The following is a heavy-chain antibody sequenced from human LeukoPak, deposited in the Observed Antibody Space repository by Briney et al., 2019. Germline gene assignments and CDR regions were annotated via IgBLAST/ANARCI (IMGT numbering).Heavy chain of an antibody. Sequence: SVKVSCKASGYTFTSYGISWVRQAPGQGLEWMGRIIPILGIANYAQKFQGRVTITADKSTSTAYMELSSLRSEDTAVYYCARTESGGSCYRCAYFDYWGQGTLVTVSS. CDR2: IIPILGIA. V-gene: IGHV1-69*04. CDR1: GYTFTSYG. D-gene: IGHD2-15*01. J-gene: IGHJ4*02. CDR3: ARTESGGSCYRCAYFDY.